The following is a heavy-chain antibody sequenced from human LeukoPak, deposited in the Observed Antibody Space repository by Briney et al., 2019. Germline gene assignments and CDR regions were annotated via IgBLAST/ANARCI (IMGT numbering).Heavy chain of an antibody. CDR1: GFPFSSHG. D-gene: IGHD2-2*01. Sequence: GGTLRLSCAGSGFPFSSHGMNWVRQAPGEGLEWVSGISPGGGPTYYADSVKGRLTISRDNSKNTLYLQMNSLRAEETAEYYCAREALYCTSTSCYGYFEYWGQGTLVTVSS. CDR2: ISPGGGPT. V-gene: IGHV3-23*01. J-gene: IGHJ4*02. CDR3: AREALYCTSTSCYGYFEY.